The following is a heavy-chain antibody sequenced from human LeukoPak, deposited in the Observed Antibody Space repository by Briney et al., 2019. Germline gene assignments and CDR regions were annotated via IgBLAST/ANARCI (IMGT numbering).Heavy chain of an antibody. J-gene: IGHJ5*02. CDR1: GGSISSSSYY. CDR3: ARDLVRRVFDP. V-gene: IGHV4-39*07. D-gene: IGHD1-1*01. Sequence: SETLSLTCTVSGGSISSSSYYWGWIRQPPGKGLEWIASIYYSGSTYYNPSLKSRVTISVDTSKNQFSLKLSSVTAADTAVYYCARDLVRRVFDPWGQGTLVTVSS. CDR2: IYYSGST.